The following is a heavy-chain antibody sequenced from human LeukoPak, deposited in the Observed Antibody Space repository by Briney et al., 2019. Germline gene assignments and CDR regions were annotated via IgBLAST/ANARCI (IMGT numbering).Heavy chain of an antibody. J-gene: IGHJ3*02. V-gene: IGHV4-4*02. Sequence: PSETLSLTCAVSGGSISRSNWWSWVRQPPGKGLEWIGEIYHSGSTKYSPSLKSRVTISMDKSKNQFSLKLSSVTAADTAVYYCAREKRITIFGVVIVHAFDIWGQGTMVTVSS. CDR3: AREKRITIFGVVIVHAFDI. CDR1: GGSISRSNW. D-gene: IGHD3-3*01. CDR2: IYHSGST.